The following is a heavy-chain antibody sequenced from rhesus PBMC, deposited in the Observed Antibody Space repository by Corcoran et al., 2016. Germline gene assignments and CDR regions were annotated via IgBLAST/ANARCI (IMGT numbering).Heavy chain of an antibody. Sequence: QVQLQESGPGLVKPSETLSLTCAVSGGSISSGYYYWSWIRHPPGKGLEWFGYITVSGSTSYNPSLKSPVTISRCTSKNPFSLKLSSVTAADTTVYYCARDRDITMIVVAYDYWGQGVLVTVSS. J-gene: IGHJ4*01. CDR2: ITVSGST. CDR3: ARDRDITMIVVAYDY. V-gene: IGHV4-122*02. D-gene: IGHD3-28*01. CDR1: GGSISSGYYY.